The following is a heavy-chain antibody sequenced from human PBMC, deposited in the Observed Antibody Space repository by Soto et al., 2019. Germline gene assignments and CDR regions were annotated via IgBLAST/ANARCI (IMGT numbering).Heavy chain of an antibody. CDR1: GGSISSSSYY. J-gene: IGHJ6*02. D-gene: IGHD6-19*01. CDR3: ARLRMAVAGTYYYYGMDV. Sequence: SETLSLTCTVSGGSISSSSYYWGWIRQPPGKGLEWIGSIYYSGSTYYNPSLKSRVTISVDTSKNQFSLKLSSVTAADTAVYYCARLRMAVAGTYYYYGMDVWGQGTTVTVSS. CDR2: IYYSGST. V-gene: IGHV4-39*01.